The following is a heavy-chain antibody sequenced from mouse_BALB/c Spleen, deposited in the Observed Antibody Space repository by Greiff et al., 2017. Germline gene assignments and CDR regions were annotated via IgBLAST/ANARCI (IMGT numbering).Heavy chain of an antibody. V-gene: IGHV1S127*01. Sequence: QVQLQQPGAELVKPGASVKMSCKASGYTFTSYWMHWVKQRPGQGLEWIGVIDPSDSYTSYNQKFKGKATLTVDTSSSTAYMQLSSLTSEDSAVYYCTNRYDGEAWFAYWGHGTLVTVSA. CDR1: GYTFTSYW. D-gene: IGHD2-14*01. J-gene: IGHJ3*01. CDR3: TNRYDGEAWFAY. CDR2: IDPSDSYT.